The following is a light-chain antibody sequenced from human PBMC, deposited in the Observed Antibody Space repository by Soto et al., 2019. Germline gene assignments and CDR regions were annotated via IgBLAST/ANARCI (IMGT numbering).Light chain of an antibody. CDR1: SSNIGNND. CDR2: DNY. J-gene: IGLJ2*01. CDR3: GTWDSSLRGV. V-gene: IGLV1-51*01. Sequence: QPVLTQPPSVSAAPGQKVTISCSGSSSNIGNNDVSWYQQFPGTAPKLLIYDNYKRPSGIPDRFSGSKSGTSATLGISGLQTWDEADYYCGTWDSSLRGVFGGGTKLTVL.